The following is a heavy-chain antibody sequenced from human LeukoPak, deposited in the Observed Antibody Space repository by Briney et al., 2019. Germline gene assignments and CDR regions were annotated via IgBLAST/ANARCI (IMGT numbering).Heavy chain of an antibody. CDR3: AKAPGIAAAGRPYYFDY. J-gene: IGHJ4*02. CDR1: GFTFSSYG. Sequence: PGGSLRLSCAASGFTFSSYGMHWVRQAPGKGLEWVAFIRYDGSNKYYADSVKGRFTISRDNSKNTLYLQMNSLRAEDTAVYYCAKAPGIAAAGRPYYFDYWGQGTLVTVSS. V-gene: IGHV3-30*02. CDR2: IRYDGSNK. D-gene: IGHD6-13*01.